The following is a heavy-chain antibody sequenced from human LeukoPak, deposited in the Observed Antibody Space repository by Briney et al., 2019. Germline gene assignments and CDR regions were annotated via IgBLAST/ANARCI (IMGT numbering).Heavy chain of an antibody. J-gene: IGHJ4*02. Sequence: SETLSLTCAVYGGSFSGYYWSWIRQPPGKGLEWIGEINHSGSTNYNPSLKSRVTISVDTSKNQFSLKLSSVTAADTAVYYCARRGVVFGVVKFDYWGQGTLVTVSS. D-gene: IGHD3-3*01. V-gene: IGHV4-34*01. CDR3: ARRGVVFGVVKFDY. CDR2: INHSGST. CDR1: GGSFSGYY.